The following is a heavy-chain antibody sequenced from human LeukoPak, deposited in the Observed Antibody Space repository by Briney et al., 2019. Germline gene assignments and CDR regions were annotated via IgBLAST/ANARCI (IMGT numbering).Heavy chain of an antibody. D-gene: IGHD5-18*01. CDR2: IYTDAST. CDR3: ASDLDSYGSS. J-gene: IGHJ5*02. Sequence: GGSLRLSCAVSGFTLSTKFMSWVRQAPGKGLEWVSVIYTDASTYYADSVKGRFIISRDNSKNTVYLQMNSLGAEDTAVYYCASDLDSYGSSWGQGTLVTVS. CDR1: GFTLSTKF. V-gene: IGHV3-53*01.